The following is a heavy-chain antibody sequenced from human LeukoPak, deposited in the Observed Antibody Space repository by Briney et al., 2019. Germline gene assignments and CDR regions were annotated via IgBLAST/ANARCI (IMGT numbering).Heavy chain of an antibody. CDR3: ARYYCSSTTCYYFVY. J-gene: IGHJ4*02. CDR1: SGSISGYY. CDR2: IHYSGST. Sequence: PSETLSLTCTVSSGSISGYYWNWIRQPPGKGLEWIGYIHYSGSTNYNPSLKSRVTISVDTSKNQFSLKLRSVTAADTAVYYCARYYCSSTTCYYFVYWGQGTLVTVSS. D-gene: IGHD2-2*01. V-gene: IGHV4-59*01.